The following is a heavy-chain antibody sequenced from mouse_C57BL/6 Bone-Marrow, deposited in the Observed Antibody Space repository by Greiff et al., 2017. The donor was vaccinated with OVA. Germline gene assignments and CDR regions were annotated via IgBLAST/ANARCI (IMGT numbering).Heavy chain of an antibody. CDR3: ARLGLYWYFDV. CDR1: GYTFTDYY. Sequence: QVQLQQSGAELVRPGASVKLSCKASGYTFTDYYINWVKQRPGQGLEWIARIYPGSGNTYYNEKFKGKATLTAEKSSSTAYMQLSSLTSEDSAVYFCARLGLYWYFDVWGTGTTVTVSS. CDR2: IYPGSGNT. V-gene: IGHV1-76*01. J-gene: IGHJ1*03.